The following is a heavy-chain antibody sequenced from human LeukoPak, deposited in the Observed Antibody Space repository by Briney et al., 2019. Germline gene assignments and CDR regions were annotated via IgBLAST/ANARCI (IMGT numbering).Heavy chain of an antibody. V-gene: IGHV7-4-1*02. J-gene: IGHJ6*02. CDR3: ARDPLQLPYSSSWYPSYYYYYYGMDV. D-gene: IGHD6-13*01. CDR2: INTNTGNP. CDR1: GYTFTSYA. Sequence: RVASVKVSCKASGYTFTSYAMNWVRQAPGQGLEWMGWINTNTGNPTYAQGFTGRFVFSLDTSVSTAYLQISSLKAEDTAVYYCARDPLQLPYSSSWYPSYYYYYYGMDVWGQGTTVTVSS.